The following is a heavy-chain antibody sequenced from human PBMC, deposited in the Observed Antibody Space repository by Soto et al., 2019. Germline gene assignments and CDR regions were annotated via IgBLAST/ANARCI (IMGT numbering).Heavy chain of an antibody. CDR1: GGSISSYY. J-gene: IGHJ4*02. CDR3: ARDVGTYYYGSGSYFGY. D-gene: IGHD3-10*01. V-gene: IGHV4-59*01. CDR2: IYYSGST. Sequence: SETLSLTCTVSGGSISSYYWSWIRQPPGKGLEWIGYIYYSGSTNYNPSLKSRVTISVDMSKNQFSLKLSSVTAADTAVYYCARDVGTYYYGSGSYFGYWGQGTLVTVSS.